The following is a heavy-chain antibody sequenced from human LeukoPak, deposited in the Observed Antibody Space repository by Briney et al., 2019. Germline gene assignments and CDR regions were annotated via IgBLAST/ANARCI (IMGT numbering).Heavy chain of an antibody. CDR1: GYTLTGYY. V-gene: IGHV1-2*02. J-gene: IGHJ4*02. Sequence: ASVNVSCKASGYTLTGYYLHWVRQAPGQGLERMGWINPNTGATHSAQKFQGRITMTRDSSISTAYMDLSRLRSDDTAVYYCARDRVGSGWPRPYYFEVWGQGTLVTVSS. CDR2: INPNTGAT. D-gene: IGHD6-19*01. CDR3: ARDRVGSGWPRPYYFEV.